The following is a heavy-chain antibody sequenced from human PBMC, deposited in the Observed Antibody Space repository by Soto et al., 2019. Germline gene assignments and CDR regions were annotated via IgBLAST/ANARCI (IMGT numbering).Heavy chain of an antibody. CDR3: ARFYSSPWFAP. D-gene: IGHD6-13*01. Sequence: PSETLSLTCTVSGASISSGSHFWGWIRQPPGKGLEWIGSIYYTGSTFYNPSLKSRVSISVDRSKNQFSLKLSSVTAADTAVYYCARFYSSPWFAPWGQGTLVTVSS. V-gene: IGHV4-39*07. J-gene: IGHJ5*02. CDR2: IYYTGST. CDR1: GASISSGSHF.